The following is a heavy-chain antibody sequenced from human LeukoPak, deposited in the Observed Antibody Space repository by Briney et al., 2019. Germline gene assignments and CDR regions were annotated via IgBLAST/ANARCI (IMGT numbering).Heavy chain of an antibody. CDR1: GYTFTSYD. J-gene: IGHJ4*02. V-gene: IGHV1-8*01. CDR3: ARILGYCSSTSCYRPLGY. Sequence: GASVKVSCKASGYTFTSYDINWVRQATGQGLEWMGWMNPSSGNTGYAQKFQGRVTMTRNTSISTAYMELSSLRSEDTAVYYCARILGYCSSTSCYRPLGYWGQGTLVTVSS. D-gene: IGHD2-2*02. CDR2: MNPSSGNT.